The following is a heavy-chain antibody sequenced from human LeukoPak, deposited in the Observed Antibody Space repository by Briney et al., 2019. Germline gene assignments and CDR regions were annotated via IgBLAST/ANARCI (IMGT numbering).Heavy chain of an antibody. J-gene: IGHJ3*02. Sequence: SETLSLTCAVYGGSFSGYYWSWIRLPPGKGLEWIGEINHSGSTNYNPSLKSRVTISVDTSKNQFSLKLSSVTAADTAVYYCARDRVRHSYGYTDAFDIWGQGTMVTVSS. CDR1: GGSFSGYY. CDR2: INHSGST. V-gene: IGHV4-34*01. D-gene: IGHD5-18*01. CDR3: ARDRVRHSYGYTDAFDI.